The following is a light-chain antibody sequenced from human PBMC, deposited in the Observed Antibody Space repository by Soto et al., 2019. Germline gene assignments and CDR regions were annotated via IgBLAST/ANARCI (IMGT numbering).Light chain of an antibody. CDR2: AAS. CDR1: QSLSEW. J-gene: IGKJ5*01. V-gene: IGKV1-5*01. CDR3: QQHNSFSIT. Sequence: DIHMTQTPSTLSASIGDTVTITSRASQSLSEWLAWYQQKPGKAPKLLIYAASSLQSGVPSRFSGSGSGTEFTLTINSLQADDFATYYCQQHNSFSITFGQGTRLEIK.